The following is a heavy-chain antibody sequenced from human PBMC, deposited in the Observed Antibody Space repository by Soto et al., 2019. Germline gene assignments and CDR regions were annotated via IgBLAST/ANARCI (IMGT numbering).Heavy chain of an antibody. CDR2: IVVASGQT. CDR3: SAGHPGDFFYYNGMDV. CDR1: GSGFISSG. J-gene: IGHJ6*02. V-gene: IGHV1-58*02. Sequence: GASVKVSCKASGSGFISSGIQWVRQAHGQRLEWIGWIVVASGQTNYAQNFRGRVAITRDTSTATAYIELTGLTSEDTAVYFCSAGHPGDFFYYNGMDVWGQGTTVTVSS. D-gene: IGHD3-10*01.